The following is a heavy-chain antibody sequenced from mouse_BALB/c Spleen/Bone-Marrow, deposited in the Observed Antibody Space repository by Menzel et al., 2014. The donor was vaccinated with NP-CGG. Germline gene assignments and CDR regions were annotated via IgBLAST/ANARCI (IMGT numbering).Heavy chain of an antibody. V-gene: IGHV6-6*02. Sequence: DVKLVESGGGLVQPGGSMKLSCVASGFTFSNYWMSWVRQSPEKGLEWVAEIRLKSNNYATHYAESVKGRFTISRDDSKSRVYLQMNNLRAEDTGIYYCISRGRGYAMDYWGQGTSVTVSS. CDR1: GFTFSNYW. J-gene: IGHJ4*01. CDR3: ISRGRGYAMDY. D-gene: IGHD1-1*01. CDR2: IRLKSNNYAT.